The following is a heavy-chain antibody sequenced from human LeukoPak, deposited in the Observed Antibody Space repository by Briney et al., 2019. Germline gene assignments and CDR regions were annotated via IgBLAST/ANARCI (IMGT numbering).Heavy chain of an antibody. CDR1: GFTFSNYN. J-gene: IGHJ4*02. V-gene: IGHV3-30*02. CDR2: IRYDGSNK. CDR3: ARDLSGVTGYTYGRGIDY. D-gene: IGHD5-18*01. Sequence: GGSLRLSCAASGFTFSNYNMNWVRQAPGKGLEWAAFIRYDGSNKYYADSVKGRFTISRDNSKNTLYLQMNSLRAEDTAVYYCARDLSGVTGYTYGRGIDYWGQGTLVTVSS.